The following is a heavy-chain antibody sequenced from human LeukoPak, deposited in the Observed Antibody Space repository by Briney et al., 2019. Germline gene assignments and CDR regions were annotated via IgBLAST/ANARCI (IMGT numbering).Heavy chain of an antibody. CDR1: GGSISNYY. V-gene: IGHV4-59*01. Sequence: PSETLSLTCSVSGGSISNYYWSWVRQPPGKGLDYIGYMYYSGSTNYNPSLKSRVTISVDTSKNQFSLKLSSVTAADTAVYYCARGLWFGEGYYYYMDVWGKGTTVTVSS. D-gene: IGHD3-10*01. CDR3: ARGLWFGEGYYYYMDV. J-gene: IGHJ6*03. CDR2: MYYSGST.